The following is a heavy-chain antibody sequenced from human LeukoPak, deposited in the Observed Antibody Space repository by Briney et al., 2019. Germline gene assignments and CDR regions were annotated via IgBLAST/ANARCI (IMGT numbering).Heavy chain of an antibody. Sequence: SGTLSLTCAVSGGSISSSNWWSWVRQPPGKGLEWIGEIYHSGSTNYNPSLKSRVTISVDKSKNQFSLKLSSVTAADTAVYYCARSPWYSGSYRSETPWGQGTLVTVSS. CDR1: GGSISSSNW. D-gene: IGHD1-26*01. V-gene: IGHV4-4*02. CDR3: ARSPWYSGSYRSETP. CDR2: IYHSGST. J-gene: IGHJ5*02.